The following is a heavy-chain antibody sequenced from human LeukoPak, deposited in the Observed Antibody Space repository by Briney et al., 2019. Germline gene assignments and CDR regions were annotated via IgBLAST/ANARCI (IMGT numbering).Heavy chain of an antibody. D-gene: IGHD6-13*01. CDR3: AKSRGVYSSSWSPYYYYYGMDV. CDR2: IIPILGIA. J-gene: IGHJ6*02. V-gene: IGHV1-69*04. CDR1: GGTFSSYA. Sequence: ASVKVSCKASGGTFSSYAIGWVRQAPGQGLEWMGRIIPILGIANYAQKFQGRVTITADKSTSTAYMELSSLRSEDTAVYYCAKSRGVYSSSWSPYYYYYGMDVWGQGTTVTVSS.